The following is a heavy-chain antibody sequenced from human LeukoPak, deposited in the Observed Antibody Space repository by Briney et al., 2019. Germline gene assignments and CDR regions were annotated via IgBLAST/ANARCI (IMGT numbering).Heavy chain of an antibody. D-gene: IGHD2-2*01. V-gene: IGHV3-48*03. CDR1: GFTFSSYE. J-gene: IGHJ4*02. CDR2: ISSSRRII. Sequence: PGGSLRLSCAACGFTFSSYEMNWVRQTPGKGLEWVSYISSSRRIIYYADSVKGRFTISRDNAKNSLYLQVNSLRAEDTAVYYCVRDPNCSTTSCYSLDYWGQGTLVTVSS. CDR3: VRDPNCSTTSCYSLDY.